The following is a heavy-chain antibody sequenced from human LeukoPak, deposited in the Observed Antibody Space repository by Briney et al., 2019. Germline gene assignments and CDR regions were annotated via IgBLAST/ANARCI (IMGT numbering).Heavy chain of an antibody. V-gene: IGHV4-38-2*02. J-gene: IGHJ5*02. CDR1: GYSISSGYY. CDR2: IYHSGST. D-gene: IGHD1-14*01. Sequence: SETLSLTCTVSGYSISSGYYWGWIRQPPGKGLEWIGSIYHSGSTYYNPSLKSRVTISVDTSKNQFSLKLSSVTAADTAVYYCARQTKGGTGRFDPWGQGTLVTVSS. CDR3: ARQTKGGTGRFDP.